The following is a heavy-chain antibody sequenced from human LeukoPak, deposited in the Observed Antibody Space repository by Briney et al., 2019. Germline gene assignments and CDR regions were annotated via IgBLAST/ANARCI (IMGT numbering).Heavy chain of an antibody. CDR3: AESEGVYSSSAPYMDV. J-gene: IGHJ6*03. V-gene: IGHV3-21*01. D-gene: IGHD6-6*01. CDR2: ISSSSSYI. CDR1: GFTFSSYS. Sequence: GGSLRLSCAASGFTFSSYSMNWVRQAPGKGLEWVSSISSSSSYIYYADSVKGRFTISRDNAKNSLYLQMNSLRAEDTAVYYCAESEGVYSSSAPYMDVWGKGTTVTVSS.